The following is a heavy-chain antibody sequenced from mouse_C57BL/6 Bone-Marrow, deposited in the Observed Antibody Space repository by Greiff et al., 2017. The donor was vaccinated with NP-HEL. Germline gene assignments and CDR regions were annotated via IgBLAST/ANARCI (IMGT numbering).Heavy chain of an antibody. Sequence: EVQLQQSEPELVKPGASVKISCKASGYTFTDYYMNWVKQSHGKSLEWIGDINPNNGGTSYNQKFKGKATLTVDKSSSTAYMELRSLTSEDSAVYYCARWGGKASFDYWGQGTTLTVSS. CDR1: GYTFTDYY. CDR2: INPNNGGT. J-gene: IGHJ2*01. D-gene: IGHD2-1*01. CDR3: ARWGGKASFDY. V-gene: IGHV1-26*01.